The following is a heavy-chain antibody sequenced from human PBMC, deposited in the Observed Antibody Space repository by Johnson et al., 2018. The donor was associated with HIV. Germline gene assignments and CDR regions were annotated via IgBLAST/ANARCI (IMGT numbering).Heavy chain of an antibody. D-gene: IGHD1-26*01. J-gene: IGHJ3*02. Sequence: QVQLVESGGGVVQPGASLRLSCAASGFNFSSYGMHWVRQAPGKGLDWVAFVRYDGSNKYYADSVKGRFTISRDNSKNTLYLQLNSLRPEDTAVYYCAKNNEVWGLLPVDAFDIWGQGTVVTVSS. CDR3: AKNNEVWGLLPVDAFDI. CDR1: GFNFSSYG. V-gene: IGHV3-30*02. CDR2: VRYDGSNK.